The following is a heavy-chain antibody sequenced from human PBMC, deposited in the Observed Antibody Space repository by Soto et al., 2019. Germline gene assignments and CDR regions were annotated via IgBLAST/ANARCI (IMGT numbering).Heavy chain of an antibody. CDR2: ISWNGASI. CDR3: ANLPLYGSGFDC. V-gene: IGHV3-9*01. CDR1: GFTCDNYA. J-gene: IGHJ4*02. D-gene: IGHD3-10*01. Sequence: EAQLVESGGGLVQPGRSLRLCCTASGFTCDNYAINWVLRAPGKGLEWVAGISWNGASIGYAASVKGLFTISRDNAKTSLFLQMNSLTVDDTAVYYCANLPLYGSGFDCWGQGTLVTVS.